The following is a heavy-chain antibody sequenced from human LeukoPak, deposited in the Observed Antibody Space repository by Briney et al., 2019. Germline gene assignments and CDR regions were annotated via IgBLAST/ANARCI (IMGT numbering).Heavy chain of an antibody. V-gene: IGHV4-39*07. CDR1: GGSISSSSYY. D-gene: IGHD3-10*01. J-gene: IGHJ4*02. Sequence: PSETLSLTCTVSGGSISSSSYYWGWIRQPPGKGLEWIGSIYYSGSTYYNPSLKSRVTISVDTPKNQFSLKLSSVTAADTAVYYCARGFRPTYFDYWGQGTLVTVSS. CDR2: IYYSGST. CDR3: ARGFRPTYFDY.